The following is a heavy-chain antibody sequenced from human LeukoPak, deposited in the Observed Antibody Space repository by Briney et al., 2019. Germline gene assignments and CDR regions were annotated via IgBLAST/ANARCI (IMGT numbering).Heavy chain of an antibody. CDR3: AAAPSVYYERSGIDEDYMDV. CDR2: IVVGSGGR. V-gene: IGHV1-58*02. J-gene: IGHJ6*03. CDR1: GSAFSISA. D-gene: IGHD3-22*01. Sequence: TSVKLSCKPSGSAFSISAIQWARQARRQRPEWRGWIVVGSGGRNNAQMLNERVSITRDMSTNTVYMEMRSLRFKDTAVYYCAAAPSVYYERSGIDEDYMDVWGKGTTVTVSS.